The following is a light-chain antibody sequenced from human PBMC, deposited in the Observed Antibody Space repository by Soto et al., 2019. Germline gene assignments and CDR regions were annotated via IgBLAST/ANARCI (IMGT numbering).Light chain of an antibody. J-gene: IGKJ5*01. CDR2: WAS. V-gene: IGKV4-1*01. CDR3: HQYYSTPL. CDR1: QSVLYSSNNKNY. Sequence: DIVMTQSPDSLAVSLGERATINCKSSQSVLYSSNNKNYLTWYQQKPGQPPKLLIYWASTRESGVPDRFSGGGSGTDFTLTISSLQAEDVAVYYCHQYYSTPLFGQGTRLEIK.